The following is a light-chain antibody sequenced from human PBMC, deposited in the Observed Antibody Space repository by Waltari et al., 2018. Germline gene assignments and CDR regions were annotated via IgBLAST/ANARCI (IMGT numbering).Light chain of an antibody. V-gene: IGKV3-15*01. J-gene: IGKJ1*01. CDR1: LSVASD. CDR3: QQYNVWPRT. CDR2: DAS. Sequence: IVMTQSPATLAVSPGERATLSCRASLSVASDLAWYQQTPGHAPRLLIYDASTRDTGVPARFSGSGSGRDFTLTITTVQSEDFAVYYCQQYNVWPRTFGQGTKVEI.